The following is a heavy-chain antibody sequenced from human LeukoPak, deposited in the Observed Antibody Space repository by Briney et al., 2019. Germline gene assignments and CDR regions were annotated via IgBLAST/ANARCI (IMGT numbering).Heavy chain of an antibody. V-gene: IGHV3-13*01. CDR3: ARTTVTSGPYWYFDL. J-gene: IGHJ2*01. D-gene: IGHD4-17*01. CDR2: IDTAGDT. CDR1: GFTFSNYD. Sequence: PGGSLRLSCAASGFTFSNYDMHWVRQATGKGLEWVSAIDTAGDTYYPGSVKGRFNISRENAKNSLYLQMNSLRAGDTAVYYCARTTVTSGPYWYFDLWGRGTLVTVSS.